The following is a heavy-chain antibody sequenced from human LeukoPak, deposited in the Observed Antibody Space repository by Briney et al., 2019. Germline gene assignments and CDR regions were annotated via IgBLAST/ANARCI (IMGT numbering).Heavy chain of an antibody. J-gene: IGHJ4*02. Sequence: GGSRRLSCAASEFTFVSYWMSWVRKAQGKGLKGVANIKQDGSEKYYVDSVKGRFTISRDNAKNSLYLQMNSLRAEDTAVYYCARAMSDDILTVDYWGQGTLVTVSS. D-gene: IGHD3-9*01. V-gene: IGHV3-7*01. CDR2: IKQDGSEK. CDR3: ARAMSDDILTVDY. CDR1: EFTFVSYW.